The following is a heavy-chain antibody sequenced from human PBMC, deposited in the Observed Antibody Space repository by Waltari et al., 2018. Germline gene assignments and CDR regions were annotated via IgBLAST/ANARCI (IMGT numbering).Heavy chain of an antibody. CDR1: GYTFTSYG. CDR2: ISAYNGNT. Sequence: QVQLVQSGAEVKKPGASVKVSCKASGYTFTSYGISWVRQAPGQGLEWMGWISAYNGNTNYAQKLQGRVTMTTDTSPSTAYMELRSLRSDDTAVYYCARVYGITIFGVPSPLGYWGQGTLVTVSS. V-gene: IGHV1-18*01. D-gene: IGHD3-3*01. CDR3: ARVYGITIFGVPSPLGY. J-gene: IGHJ4*02.